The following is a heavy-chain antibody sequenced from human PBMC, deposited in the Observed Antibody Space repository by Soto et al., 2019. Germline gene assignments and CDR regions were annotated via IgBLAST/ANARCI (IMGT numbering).Heavy chain of an antibody. CDR1: GGSISSGDYY. V-gene: IGHV4-30-4*01. CDR2: IYYSGST. D-gene: IGHD2-8*02. J-gene: IGHJ4*02. CDR3: ARDTLGLSDMELGGRFFDY. Sequence: ASETLSLTCTVSGGSISSGDYYWGWIRQPPGKGLEWIGYIYYSGSTYYNPSLKSRVTISVDTSKNQFSLMLSSVTAADTAVYYCARDTLGLSDMELGGRFFDYWGQGTLVTVSS.